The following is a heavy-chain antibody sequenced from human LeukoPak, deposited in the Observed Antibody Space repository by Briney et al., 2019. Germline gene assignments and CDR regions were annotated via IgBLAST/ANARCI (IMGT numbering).Heavy chain of an antibody. J-gene: IGHJ4*02. CDR2: INQSGGT. V-gene: IGHV4-34*01. CDR1: GGSFSDYY. CDR3: ARVGPDITSWHY. Sequence: SETLSLTCAVYGGSFSDYYWTWIRQPPGKGLEWIGEINQSGGTNYKSSLKSRVTISVDTSKNQISLKLSSVTAADTAVYYCARVGPDITSWHYWGQGTLVTVSS. D-gene: IGHD2-2*01.